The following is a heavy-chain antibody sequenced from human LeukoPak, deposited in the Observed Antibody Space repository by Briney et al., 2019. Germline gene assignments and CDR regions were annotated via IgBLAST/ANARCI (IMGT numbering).Heavy chain of an antibody. CDR2: ISWNSGSI. CDR1: GFTFDDYA. V-gene: IGHV3-9*01. J-gene: IGHJ4*02. CDR3: AKDTIAVAGTGTFDY. Sequence: PGGSLRLSCAASGFTFDDYAMHWVRQAPGKGLEWVSGISWNSGSIGYADSVKGRFTISRDNAKNSLYLQMNSLRAEDTALYYCAKDTIAVAGTGTFDYWGQGTLVTVSS. D-gene: IGHD6-13*01.